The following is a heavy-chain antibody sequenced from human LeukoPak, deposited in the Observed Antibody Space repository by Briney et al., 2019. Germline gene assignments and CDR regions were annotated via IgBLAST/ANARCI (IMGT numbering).Heavy chain of an antibody. CDR1: GGSFSGYY. CDR2: INHSGST. V-gene: IGHV4-34*01. CDR3: ASVLIAARSFYYYYYMDV. D-gene: IGHD6-6*01. J-gene: IGHJ6*03. Sequence: PSETLSLTCAVYGGSFSGYYWSWIRQPPGKGLEWIGEINHSGSTNYNPSLKSRVTISVDTSKNQFSLKLSSVTAADTAVYYCASVLIAARSFYYYYYMDVWGKGTTVTVSS.